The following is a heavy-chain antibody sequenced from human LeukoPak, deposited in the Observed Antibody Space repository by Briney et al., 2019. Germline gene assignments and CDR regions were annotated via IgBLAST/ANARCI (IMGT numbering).Heavy chain of an antibody. CDR1: GGSISSYY. J-gene: IGHJ6*03. CDR2: IYYSGST. V-gene: IGHV4-59*01. CDR3: ARGGQYYYDSSGYSDYYYYMDV. Sequence: SETLSLTCTVSGGSISSYYWSWIRQPPGKGLEWIGYIYYSGSTNYNPSLKSRVTISVDTSKNQFSLKLSSVTAADTAVYYCARGGQYYYDSSGYSDYYYYMDVWGKGTTVTVSS. D-gene: IGHD3-22*01.